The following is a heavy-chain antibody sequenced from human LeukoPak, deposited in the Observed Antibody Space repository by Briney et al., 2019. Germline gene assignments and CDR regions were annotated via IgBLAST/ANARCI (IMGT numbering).Heavy chain of an antibody. Sequence: PSETLSLTCTVSGGSISSSSYYWGWIRQPPGKGLEWIGSIYYSGSTYYNPSLKSRVTISVDTSKNRFSLKLSSVTAADTAVYYCARHNGDGYKPAHIDYWGQGTLVTVSS. CDR3: ARHNGDGYKPAHIDY. V-gene: IGHV4-39*01. D-gene: IGHD5-24*01. CDR2: IYYSGST. CDR1: GGSISSSSYY. J-gene: IGHJ4*02.